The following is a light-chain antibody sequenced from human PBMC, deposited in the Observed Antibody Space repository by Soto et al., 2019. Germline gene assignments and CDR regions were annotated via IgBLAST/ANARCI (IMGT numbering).Light chain of an antibody. Sequence: AIRMTQSPSSFSASTGDRVTITCRASQGISSYLAWYQQKPGKAPKLLIYAASTLQSGVPSRFSGSGSGTDFTLTISCLQSEDFETYYCQQYYSYPPTLGQGTKVDIK. CDR1: QGISSY. CDR2: AAS. V-gene: IGKV1-8*01. CDR3: QQYYSYPPT. J-gene: IGKJ1*01.